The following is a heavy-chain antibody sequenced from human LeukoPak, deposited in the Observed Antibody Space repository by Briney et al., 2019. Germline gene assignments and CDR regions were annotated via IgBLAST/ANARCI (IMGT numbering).Heavy chain of an antibody. CDR2: IKQDGSEK. CDR3: ASSFSDDFWSGHF. V-gene: IGHV3-7*01. D-gene: IGHD3-3*01. J-gene: IGHJ4*02. Sequence: GGSLRLSCAASRLTLTYWMSWVRQAPGKGLEWVANIKQDGSEKYYVDSVKGRFTISRDNAKRSLYPQMNSLRAEDTALYYCASSFSDDFWSGHFWGQGTLVTVSS. CDR1: RLTLTYW.